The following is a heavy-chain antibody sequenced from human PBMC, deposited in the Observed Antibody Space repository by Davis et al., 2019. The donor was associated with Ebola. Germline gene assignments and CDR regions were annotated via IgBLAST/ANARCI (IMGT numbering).Heavy chain of an antibody. CDR1: GGSFSSDP. Sequence: SVKVSCKTSGGSFSSDPISWVRQAPRQGLEWMGGIIPIFDTPHYAQKCQGRITITADASTSTAYMELSSLRSEDTATYFCARDFDGGNYYFDYWDPGTPVTVSS. V-gene: IGHV1-69*13. J-gene: IGHJ4*02. D-gene: IGHD3-9*01. CDR2: IIPIFDTP. CDR3: ARDFDGGNYYFDY.